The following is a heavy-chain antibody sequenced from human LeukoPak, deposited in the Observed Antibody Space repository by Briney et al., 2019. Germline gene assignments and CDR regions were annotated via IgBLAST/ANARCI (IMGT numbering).Heavy chain of an antibody. D-gene: IGHD6-13*01. CDR1: GGSFSGYY. V-gene: IGHV4-34*01. CDR3: ASRRYSSSWSRTYYFDY. CDR2: INHSGST. Sequence: PSETPSLTCAVYGGSFSGYYWSWIRQPPGKGLEWIGEINHSGSTNYNPSLKSRVTISVDTSKNQFSLKLSSVTAADTAVYYCASRRYSSSWSRTYYFDYWGQGTLVTVSS. J-gene: IGHJ4*02.